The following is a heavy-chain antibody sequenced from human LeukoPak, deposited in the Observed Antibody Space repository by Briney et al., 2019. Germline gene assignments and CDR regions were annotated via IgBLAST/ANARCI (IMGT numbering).Heavy chain of an antibody. CDR2: ISSSSSYI. CDR3: ARAGALSSGWTPKDYFDY. V-gene: IGHV3-21*01. J-gene: IGHJ4*02. CDR1: GFTFSSYS. Sequence: GGSLRLSCAASGFTFSSYSMNWVRQAPGKGLEWVSSISSSSSYIYYADSVKGRFTISRDNAKNSLYLQMNSLRAEDTAVYYCARAGALSSGWTPKDYFDYWGQGTLVTVSS. D-gene: IGHD6-19*01.